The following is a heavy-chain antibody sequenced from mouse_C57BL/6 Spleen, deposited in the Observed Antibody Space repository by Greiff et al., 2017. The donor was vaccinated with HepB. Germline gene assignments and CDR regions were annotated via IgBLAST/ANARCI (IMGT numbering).Heavy chain of an antibody. CDR1: GYTFTSYW. D-gene: IGHD4-1*01. CDR3: ARSGNWDGLWYFDV. CDR2: INPSNGGT. J-gene: IGHJ1*03. Sequence: QVQLQQPGTELVKPGASVKLSCKASGYTFTSYWMHWVKQRPGQGLEWIGNINPSNGGTNYNEKFKSKATLTVDKSSSTAYMQLSSLTSEDSAVYCCARSGNWDGLWYFDVWGTGTTVTVSS. V-gene: IGHV1-53*01.